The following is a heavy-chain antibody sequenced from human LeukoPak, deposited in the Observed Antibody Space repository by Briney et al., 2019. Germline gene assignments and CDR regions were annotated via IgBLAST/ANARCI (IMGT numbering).Heavy chain of an antibody. CDR3: AKDRTHYYDSFLSRGSSGFDY. V-gene: IGHV3-21*01. CDR2: ISSSSSYI. CDR1: GFTFSSYS. Sequence: GGSLRLSCAASGFTFSSYSMNWVRQAPGKGLEWVSSISSSSSYIYYADSVKGRFTISRDNAKNTLYLQMNSLRAEDTAVYYCAKDRTHYYDSFLSRGSSGFDYWGQGTLVTVSS. D-gene: IGHD3-22*01. J-gene: IGHJ4*02.